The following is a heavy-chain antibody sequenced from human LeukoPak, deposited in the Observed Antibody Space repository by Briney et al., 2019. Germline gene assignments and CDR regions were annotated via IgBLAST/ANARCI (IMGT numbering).Heavy chain of an antibody. CDR2: ISAYNGNT. Sequence: ASVKVSCKASGYPFTDYGIGWVRQAPGQGPEWMGWISAYNGNTNYAQKIQGRVTMTTDPSTSTVYMELKSLRSDDTAVYYCARRFKQDVLGTTMGWFDPWGQGTLITVSS. D-gene: IGHD1-26*01. CDR1: GYPFTDYG. CDR3: ARRFKQDVLGTTMGWFDP. V-gene: IGHV1-18*01. J-gene: IGHJ5*02.